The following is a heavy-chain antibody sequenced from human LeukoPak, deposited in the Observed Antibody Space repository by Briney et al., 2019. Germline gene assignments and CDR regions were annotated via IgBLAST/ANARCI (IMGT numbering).Heavy chain of an antibody. D-gene: IGHD2-2*01. CDR1: GGSISSGDYY. J-gene: IGHJ3*02. CDR3: ARVGCSSTSCYSDAFDI. Sequence: PSHTLSLTCTVSGGSISSGDYYWSWIRQPPGKGLEWIGYIYYSGSTYYNPSLKSRVTISVDTSKNQFSLKLSSVTAADTAVYYCARVGCSSTSCYSDAFDIWGQGTMVTVSS. CDR2: IYYSGST. V-gene: IGHV4-30-4*01.